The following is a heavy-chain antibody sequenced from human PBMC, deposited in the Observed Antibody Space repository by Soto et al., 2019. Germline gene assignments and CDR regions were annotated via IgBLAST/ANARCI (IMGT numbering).Heavy chain of an antibody. D-gene: IGHD2-15*01. CDR2: TYYRSRWYS. J-gene: IGHJ6*02. V-gene: IGHV6-1*01. CDR3: ARSEEDSDYYYYGLDV. CDR1: GDSVSSSSVA. Sequence: SQPLSFTCVISGDSVSSSSVAWNWVRQSPSRGLEWLGRTYYRSRWYSDFAVSVRGRIVINADTSKNQFSLQLNSVTPEDTAVYFCARSEEDSDYYYYGLDVWGQGTTVTGSS.